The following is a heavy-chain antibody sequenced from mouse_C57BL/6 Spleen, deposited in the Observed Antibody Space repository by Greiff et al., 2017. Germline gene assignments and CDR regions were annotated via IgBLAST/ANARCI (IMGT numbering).Heavy chain of an antibody. V-gene: IGHV1-72*01. Sequence: QVQLQQPGAELVKPGASVKLSCKASGYTFTSYWLHWVKQRPGRGLEWIGRIDPNSGGTKYNEKFKSKATLAVDKPSSTAYMQRSSLTSEDSAVYYGARLYYGSTHWYFDVWGTGTTVTVSS. CDR3: ARLYYGSTHWYFDV. J-gene: IGHJ1*03. CDR2: IDPNSGGT. CDR1: GYTFTSYW. D-gene: IGHD1-1*01.